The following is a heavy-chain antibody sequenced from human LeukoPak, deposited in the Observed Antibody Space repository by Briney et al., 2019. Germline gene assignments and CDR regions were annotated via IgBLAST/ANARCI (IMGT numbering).Heavy chain of an antibody. CDR1: GFTFDDYA. CDR2: ISWNSGSI. Sequence: PGGSLRLSCAASGFTFDDYAMHWVRHAPGKGLEWVSGISWNSGSIGYADSVKGRFTISRDNAKNSLYLQMNSLRAEDTALYYCAKSHYDSSGYYYFDYWGQGTLVTVSS. V-gene: IGHV3-9*01. J-gene: IGHJ4*02. CDR3: AKSHYDSSGYYYFDY. D-gene: IGHD3-22*01.